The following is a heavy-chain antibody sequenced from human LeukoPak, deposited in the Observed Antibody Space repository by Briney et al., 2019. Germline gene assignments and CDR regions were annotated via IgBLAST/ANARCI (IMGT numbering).Heavy chain of an antibody. CDR3: ARDFDRWLQLVY. CDR2: ISYDGSNK. D-gene: IGHD5-12*01. Sequence: PGGSLRLSCAASGFTFSSYAMHWVRQAPGKGLEWVAVISYDGSNKYYADSVKGRFTISRDNPKNTLYLQMNSLRAEDTALYYCARDFDRWLQLVYWGQGTLVTVSS. CDR1: GFTFSSYA. J-gene: IGHJ4*02. V-gene: IGHV3-30-3*01.